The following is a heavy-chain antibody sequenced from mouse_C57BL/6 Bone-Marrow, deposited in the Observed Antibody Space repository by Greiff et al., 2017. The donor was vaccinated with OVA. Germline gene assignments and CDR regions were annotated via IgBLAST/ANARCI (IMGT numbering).Heavy chain of an antibody. CDR1: GYSFTSYY. CDR2: IYPGSGNT. V-gene: IGHV1-66*01. Sequence: VQLQQSGPELVKPGASVKISCKASGYSFTSYYIHWVKQRPGQGLEWIGWIYPGSGNTKYNEKFKGKATLTADTSSSTAYMQLSSLTSDDSAVYYCARTQYYCSSPAWFAYWGQGTLVTVSA. CDR3: ARTQYYCSSPAWFAY. D-gene: IGHD1-1*01. J-gene: IGHJ3*01.